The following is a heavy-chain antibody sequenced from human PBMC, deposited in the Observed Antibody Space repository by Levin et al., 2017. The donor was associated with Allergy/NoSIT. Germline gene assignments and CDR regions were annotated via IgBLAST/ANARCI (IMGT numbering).Heavy chain of an antibody. J-gene: IGHJ4*02. CDR2: IRSKTSGETT. CDR1: GFTFSSAW. D-gene: IGHD3-16*01. V-gene: IGHV3-15*01. Sequence: GESLKISCTASGFTFSSAWMIWVRQTQGKGLEWVGRIRSKTSGETTEYAATVEGRFTISRDDSKNTVYMQMNSLKTEDTAVYYCTIDVAAQGGGEMDFWGQGTLVTVSS. CDR3: TIDVAAQGGGEMDF.